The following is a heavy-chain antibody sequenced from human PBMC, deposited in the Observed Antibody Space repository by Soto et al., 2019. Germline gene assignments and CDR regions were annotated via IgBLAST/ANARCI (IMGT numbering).Heavy chain of an antibody. CDR3: AKAGVAMYRKNSYGDYASWFDP. D-gene: IGHD4-17*01. CDR2: ISYAGSNK. CDR1: GFTFSSYG. V-gene: IGHV3-30*18. Sequence: QVQLVESGGGVVQPGRSLRLSCAASGFTFSSYGMHWVRQAPGKGLEWVAVISYAGSNKYYADSVKGRFTISRDNSKNTLYLQMNTLRAEDTSVYYCAKAGVAMYRKNSYGDYASWFDPWGQGTLVTVSS. J-gene: IGHJ5*02.